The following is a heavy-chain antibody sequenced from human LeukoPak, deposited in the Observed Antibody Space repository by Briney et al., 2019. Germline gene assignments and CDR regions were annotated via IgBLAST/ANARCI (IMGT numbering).Heavy chain of an antibody. CDR1: AGSISRYY. D-gene: IGHD6-13*01. Sequence: SATLPLTCPASAGSISRYYWRWLRQPPGQGLERIEHIYYCGSTNYNPSLRSRVTISEDTTKNQFSLKLHSVTAAGAAVYYFAGSPPLLYSSSSLGAFDIWGQGTMVTVYS. CDR3: AGSPPLLYSSSSLGAFDI. V-gene: IGHV4-59*01. CDR2: IYYCGST. J-gene: IGHJ3*02.